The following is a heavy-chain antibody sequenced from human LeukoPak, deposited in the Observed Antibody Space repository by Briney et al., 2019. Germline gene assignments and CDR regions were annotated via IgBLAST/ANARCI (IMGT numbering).Heavy chain of an antibody. J-gene: IGHJ3*02. Sequence: SETLSLTCTVSGGSISSGSYYWSWVRQPAGKGLEWIGYIYYSGSTNYNPSLKSRVTISVDTSKNQFSLKLSSVTAADTAVYYCAREPRLRIVATKDAFDIWGQGTMVTVSS. D-gene: IGHD5-12*01. CDR1: GGSISSGSYY. V-gene: IGHV4-61*10. CDR2: IYYSGST. CDR3: AREPRLRIVATKDAFDI.